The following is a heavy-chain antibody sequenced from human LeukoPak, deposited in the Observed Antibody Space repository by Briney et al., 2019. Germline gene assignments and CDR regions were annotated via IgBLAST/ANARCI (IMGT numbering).Heavy chain of an antibody. Sequence: GESLKISCKGSGYTFTNNWITWVRQMPGRGLEWMGRIDPVDSHTDYNPSFQGHVTISVDKAINTVYLQWGSLEASDSAMYYCARGRGWVDYWGQGALVTVPS. CDR2: IDPVDSHT. D-gene: IGHD6-19*01. CDR1: GYTFTNNW. J-gene: IGHJ4*02. V-gene: IGHV5-10-1*01. CDR3: ARGRGWVDY.